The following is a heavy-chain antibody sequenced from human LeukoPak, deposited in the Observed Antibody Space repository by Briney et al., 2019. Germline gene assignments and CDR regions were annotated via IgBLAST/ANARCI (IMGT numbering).Heavy chain of an antibody. D-gene: IGHD6-6*01. CDR1: GFTFSSYG. Sequence: PGGSLRLSCAASGFTFSSYGMHWVRQAPGKGLERVAFIRYDGSNKYYADSVKGRFTISRDNSKNTLYLQMNSLRAEDTAVYYCAKISPYSSSGRRNYYYYYMDVWGKGTTVTVSS. CDR2: IRYDGSNK. V-gene: IGHV3-30*02. CDR3: AKISPYSSSGRRNYYYYYMDV. J-gene: IGHJ6*03.